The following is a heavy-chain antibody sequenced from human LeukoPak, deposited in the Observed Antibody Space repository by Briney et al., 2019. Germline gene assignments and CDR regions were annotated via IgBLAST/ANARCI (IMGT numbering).Heavy chain of an antibody. D-gene: IGHD3-3*01. CDR3: AKATYYDFWSGYHSFDY. CDR1: GFTFSSYA. CDR2: ISGSGGST. J-gene: IGHJ4*02. Sequence: GGSLRLSCAASGFTFSSYAMSWVRQAPGKGLEWVSAISGSGGSTYYADSVKGRFTISRDNSKNTLYLQMNSLRAEDTAVYYCAKATYYDFWSGYHSFDYWGQGTLVTVSS. V-gene: IGHV3-23*01.